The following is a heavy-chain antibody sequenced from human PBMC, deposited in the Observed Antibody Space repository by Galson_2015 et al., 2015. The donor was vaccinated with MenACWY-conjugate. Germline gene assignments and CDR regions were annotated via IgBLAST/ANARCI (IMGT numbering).Heavy chain of an antibody. CDR3: ARPLDVVVTAHDAFDI. J-gene: IGHJ3*02. CDR1: GFTFSSYA. Sequence: SLRLSCAASGFTFSSYAMHWVRQAPGKGLEWVAVISYDGSNKYYADSVKGRFTISRDNSKNTLYLQMNSLRAEDTAVYYCARPLDVVVTAHDAFDIWGQGTMVTVSS. V-gene: IGHV3-30*04. CDR2: ISYDGSNK. D-gene: IGHD2-21*02.